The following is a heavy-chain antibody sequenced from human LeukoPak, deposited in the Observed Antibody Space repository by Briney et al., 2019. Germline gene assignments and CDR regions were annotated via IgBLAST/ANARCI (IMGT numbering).Heavy chain of an antibody. J-gene: IGHJ4*02. CDR3: ARGYCSSTSCSNYYFDY. D-gene: IGHD2-2*01. V-gene: IGHV1-2*02. Sequence: ASVKVSCKASGYTFTGYYMHWVRQAPGQGLEWMGWINPNSGGTNYAQKFQGRVTMTRDTSISTAYMELSRLRSDDTAVYYCARGYCSSTSCSNYYFDYWGQGTLVTVSS. CDR2: INPNSGGT. CDR1: GYTFTGYY.